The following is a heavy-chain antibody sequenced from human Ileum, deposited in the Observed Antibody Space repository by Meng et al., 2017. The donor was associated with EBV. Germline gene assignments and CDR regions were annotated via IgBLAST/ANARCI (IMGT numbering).Heavy chain of an antibody. CDR2: VYHRGDT. D-gene: IGHD1-7*01. CDR1: GDSISRDIW. CDR3: GRDQGRELINH. V-gene: IGHV4-4*02. J-gene: IGHJ4*02. Sequence: QGQLQESGPGLVKPSGTLSLTCTASGDSISRDIWWSWARQPPGKGLEWIGEVYHRGDTNYNPSLKSRVDISVDKSKNQFYLSLFSVTAADTAVYYCGRDQGRELINHWGQGTLVTVSS.